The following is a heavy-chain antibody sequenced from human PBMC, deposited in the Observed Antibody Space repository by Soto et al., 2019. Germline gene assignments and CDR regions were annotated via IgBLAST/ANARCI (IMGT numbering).Heavy chain of an antibody. J-gene: IGHJ4*02. V-gene: IGHV3-9*01. CDR2: ISWNSGSI. CDR1: GFTFDDYA. CDR3: AKDLGYCSGGSCTGLRYYFDY. D-gene: IGHD2-15*01. Sequence: DVQLVESGGGLVQPGRSLRLSCAASGFTFDDYAMHWVRQAPGKGLEWVSGISWNSGSIGYADSVKGRFTISRDNAKNSLYLQMNSLRAEDTAVYYCAKDLGYCSGGSCTGLRYYFDYWGQGTLVTVSS.